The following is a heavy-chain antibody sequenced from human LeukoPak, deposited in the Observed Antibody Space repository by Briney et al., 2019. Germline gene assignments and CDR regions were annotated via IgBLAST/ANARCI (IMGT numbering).Heavy chain of an antibody. CDR3: ARSGCSGGSCYDYYYYGMDV. CDR2: IIPIFGTA. D-gene: IGHD2-15*01. V-gene: IGHV1-69*13. J-gene: IGHJ6*04. Sequence: SVKVSCKASGGTFSSYAISWVRQAPGQGLEWMGGIIPIFGTANYAQKFQGRVTITADESTSTAYMELSSLRSEDTAVYYCARSGCSGGSCYDYYYYGMDVWGEGTTVTVSS. CDR1: GGTFSSYA.